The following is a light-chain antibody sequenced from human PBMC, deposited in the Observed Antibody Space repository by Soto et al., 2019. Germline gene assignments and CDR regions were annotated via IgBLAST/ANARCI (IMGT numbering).Light chain of an antibody. CDR2: QDT. Sequence: SYELPQPPSVSVSPGQTASITCSGDKLGDKYAYWYQQKPGQSPVLVISQDTKRPSGIPERFSGSNSGNTATLTISGTQAMDEADYYCQAWDSSTVVFGGGTKVTVL. CDR1: KLGDKY. J-gene: IGLJ2*01. CDR3: QAWDSSTVV. V-gene: IGLV3-1*01.